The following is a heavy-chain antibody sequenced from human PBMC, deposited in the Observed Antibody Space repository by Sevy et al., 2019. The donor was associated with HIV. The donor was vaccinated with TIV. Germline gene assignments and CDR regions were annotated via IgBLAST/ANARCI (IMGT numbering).Heavy chain of an antibody. D-gene: IGHD6-13*01. CDR1: GFTFSSYA. Sequence: GGSLRLSCVVSGFTFSSYAMSWVRQAPGKGLEWVSAISGSGGSTYYADSVKGRFTISRDNSKNTLYLQMNSLRAEDTAVYYCAKDPVSSSLNWFDPWGQGTLVTVSS. V-gene: IGHV3-23*01. CDR2: ISGSGGST. J-gene: IGHJ5*02. CDR3: AKDPVSSSLNWFDP.